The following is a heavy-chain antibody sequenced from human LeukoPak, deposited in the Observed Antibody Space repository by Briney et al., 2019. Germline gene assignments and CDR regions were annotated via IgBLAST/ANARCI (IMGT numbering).Heavy chain of an antibody. Sequence: GESLKISCKGSVYSFTSYWIGWVRQLPGKGLEWMGIIYPADSDTRYSPSFQGQVTISANKSISTAYLQWSSLKASDTAMYYCARHITSGSYSSNWGQGTLVTVSS. V-gene: IGHV5-51*01. D-gene: IGHD1-26*01. CDR1: VYSFTSYW. CDR3: ARHITSGSYSSN. CDR2: IYPADSDT. J-gene: IGHJ4*02.